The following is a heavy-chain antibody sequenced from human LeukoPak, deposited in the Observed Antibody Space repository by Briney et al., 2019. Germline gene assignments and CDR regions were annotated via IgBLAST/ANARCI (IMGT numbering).Heavy chain of an antibody. D-gene: IGHD2-8*01. CDR1: GFTFSNFW. Sequence: GGSLRLSCAASGFTFSNFWMHWVRQAPGKGLVWVSRIKGDGSSTNYADSVKGRFTISRDNAKNMLHLQMDSLRVEDTAVYYCTRDFDAGSGYWGQGTLVTVSS. V-gene: IGHV3-74*01. J-gene: IGHJ4*02. CDR2: IKGDGSST. CDR3: TRDFDAGSGY.